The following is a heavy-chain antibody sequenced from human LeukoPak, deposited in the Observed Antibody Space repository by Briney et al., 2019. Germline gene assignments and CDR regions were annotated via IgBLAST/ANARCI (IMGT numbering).Heavy chain of an antibody. D-gene: IGHD6-19*01. J-gene: IGHJ5*02. CDR2: LSVSGSP. CDR1: GGSFSTYL. V-gene: IGHV4-4*07. Sequence: PSETLSLTCTVSGGSFSTYLWSWVRQPAGKGLEWIGRLSVSGSPDYNPSLKSRVTVSVDTSKNQFSLTVTSLTAADTAVYYCARGSYTSGFWFDPWGQGTLVTVSS. CDR3: ARGSYTSGFWFDP.